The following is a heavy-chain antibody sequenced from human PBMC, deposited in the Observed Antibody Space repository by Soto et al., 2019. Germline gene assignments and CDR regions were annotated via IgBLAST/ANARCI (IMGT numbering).Heavy chain of an antibody. CDR2: IWYDGSDK. CDR1: GFTFSSYG. V-gene: IGHV3-33*01. J-gene: IGHJ6*02. D-gene: IGHD3-10*01. Sequence: HPGGSLRLSCAASGFTFSSYGMHWVRPAPGKGLEWVAVIWYDGSDKYYADSVKGRFTISRDNSKNTLYLQMNSLRAEDTAVYYRGRGGGGSGSYGALLYYYYGMDVWGQGTTVTVSS. CDR3: GRGGGGSGSYGALLYYYYGMDV.